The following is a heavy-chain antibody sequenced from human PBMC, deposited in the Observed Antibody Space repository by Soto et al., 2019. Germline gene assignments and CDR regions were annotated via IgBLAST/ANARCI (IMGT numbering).Heavy chain of an antibody. D-gene: IGHD5-12*01. J-gene: IGHJ6*02. V-gene: IGHV4-59*08. CDR1: GGSISSYY. Sequence: SETLSLTCTVSGGSISSYYWSWIRQPPGKGLEWIGYIYYSGSTNYNPSLKSRVTISVDTSKNQFSLKLSSVTAADTAVYYCARLSWLRNYYYGMDVWGQGTTVTVSS. CDR2: IYYSGST. CDR3: ARLSWLRNYYYGMDV.